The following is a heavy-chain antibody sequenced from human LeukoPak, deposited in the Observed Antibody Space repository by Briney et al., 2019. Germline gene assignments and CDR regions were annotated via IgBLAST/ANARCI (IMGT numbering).Heavy chain of an antibody. J-gene: IGHJ4*02. CDR1: GFTVSSNY. CDR3: ARARIAAAGYYFDY. CDR2: IYSGGST. Sequence: PGGSLRLSCAASGFTVSSNYMSWVRQAPGKGPEWVSVIYSGGSTYYADSVKGRFTISRDNSKNTLYLQMNSLRAEDTAVYYCARARIAAAGYYFDYWGQGTLVTVSS. D-gene: IGHD6-13*01. V-gene: IGHV3-53*01.